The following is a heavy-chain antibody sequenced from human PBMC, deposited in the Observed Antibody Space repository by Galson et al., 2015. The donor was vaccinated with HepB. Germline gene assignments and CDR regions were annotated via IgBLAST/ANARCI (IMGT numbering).Heavy chain of an antibody. CDR1: GFRFDDYS. Sequence: SLRLSCAASGFRFDDYSMSWVRQAPGKGLEWVANIQPNGPTKYYVDSVKGRFAISRDNARNSLYLQMYSLRGEDTAFYYCARGNGSPSGLYFDYWGQGNLVTVS. D-gene: IGHD6-6*01. CDR2: IQPNGPTK. J-gene: IGHJ4*02. V-gene: IGHV3-7*03. CDR3: ARGNGSPSGLYFDY.